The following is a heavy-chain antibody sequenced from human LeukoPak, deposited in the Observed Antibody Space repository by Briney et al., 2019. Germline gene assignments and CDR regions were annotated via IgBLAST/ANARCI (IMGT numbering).Heavy chain of an antibody. CDR2: INHSGSA. D-gene: IGHD6-19*01. J-gene: IGHJ5*02. CDR1: GGSVSRGGYY. V-gene: IGHV4-34*01. CDR3: ARGTEYSSGWYGFDP. Sequence: SETLSLTCTVSGGSVSRGGYYWSWIRQTPGKGLEWIGEINHSGSANYNPPLKSRVTISIDTPRNQFSLKLSSVTAADTAVYYCARGTEYSSGWYGFDPWGQGTLVTVSS.